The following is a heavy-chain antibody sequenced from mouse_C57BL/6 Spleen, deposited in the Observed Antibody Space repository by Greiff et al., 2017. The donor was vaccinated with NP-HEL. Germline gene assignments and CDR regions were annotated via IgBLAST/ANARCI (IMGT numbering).Heavy chain of an antibody. J-gene: IGHJ1*03. CDR3: ARSPNWDWYFDV. CDR2: IYPGSGST. V-gene: IGHV1-55*01. D-gene: IGHD4-1*01. Sequence: QVQLQQPGAELVKPGASVKMSCKASGYTFTSYWITWVKQRPGQGLEWIGDIYPGSGSTNYTEKFKSKATLTVDTSSSTAYMQLSSLTSEDSAVYYCARSPNWDWYFDVWGTGTTVTVSS. CDR1: GYTFTSYW.